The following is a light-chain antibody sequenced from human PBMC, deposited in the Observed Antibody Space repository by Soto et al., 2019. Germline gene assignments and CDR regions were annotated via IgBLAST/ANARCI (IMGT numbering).Light chain of an antibody. V-gene: IGLV2-14*02. J-gene: IGLJ1*01. CDR1: SSDVGSYNL. CDR3: CSLTTSHTYV. CDR2: EGS. Sequence: QSALTQPASVSGSPGQSITISCTGTSSDVGSYNLVSWYQQHPGKAPKVMIYEGSKRPSGVSNRFSGSKSGNTASLTISGLQAEDEGDYYCCSLTTSHTYVFGSGTKLTVL.